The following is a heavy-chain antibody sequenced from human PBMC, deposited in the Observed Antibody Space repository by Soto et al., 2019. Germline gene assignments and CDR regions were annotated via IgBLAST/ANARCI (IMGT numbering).Heavy chain of an antibody. D-gene: IGHD2-15*01. J-gene: IGHJ6*02. CDR1: GYSFTSYW. CDR2: IYPGDSDT. CDR3: ARTSVGGKYYYGMDV. Sequence: PGESLKISCKGSGYSFTSYWIGWVRQMPGKGLEWMGIIYPGDSDTRYSPSFQGQVTISADKSISTAYLQWSSLKASDTAMYYCARTSVGGKYYYGMDVWGQGTTVTVSS. V-gene: IGHV5-51*01.